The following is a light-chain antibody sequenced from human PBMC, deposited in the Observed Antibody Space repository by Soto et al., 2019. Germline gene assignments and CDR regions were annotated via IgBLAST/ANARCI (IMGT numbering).Light chain of an antibody. CDR1: QSVSSH. V-gene: IGKV3-15*01. CDR3: QQFGDWPS. CDR2: DSS. Sequence: EIVLTQFPGTLSLSPGERATLSCRASQSVSSHVVWYQQKPGQAPRLLISDSSTRATGIPARFSGSGSGTEFTLTISSLQSDDSAIYYCQQFGDWPSFGLGTKVDI. J-gene: IGKJ1*01.